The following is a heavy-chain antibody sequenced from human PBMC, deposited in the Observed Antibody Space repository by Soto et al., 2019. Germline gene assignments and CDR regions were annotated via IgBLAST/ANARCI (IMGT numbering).Heavy chain of an antibody. CDR1: GFTFSSYA. CDR3: ARDPPPSGYSDY. J-gene: IGHJ4*02. D-gene: IGHD3-22*01. CDR2: ISYDGSNK. V-gene: IGHV3-30-3*01. Sequence: GGSLRLSCAASGFTFSSYAMHWVRQAPGKGLEWGAVISYDGSNKYYADSVKGRFTISRDNSKNTLYLQMNSLRAEDTAVYYCARDPPPSGYSDYGGRGTLVPASS.